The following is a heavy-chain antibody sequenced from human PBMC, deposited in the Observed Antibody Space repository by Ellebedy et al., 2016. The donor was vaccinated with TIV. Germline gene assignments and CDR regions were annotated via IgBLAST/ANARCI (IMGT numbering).Heavy chain of an antibody. Sequence: SETLSLXXAVYGGSFSGYYWSWIRQPPGKGLEWIGEINHSGSTNYNPSLKSRVAISVDTSKNQFSLRLSSVTAADTAVYYCARGLRGTGTTYYFYYHMDVWGKGTPVTVSS. CDR1: GGSFSGYY. CDR3: ARGLRGTGTTYYFYYHMDV. J-gene: IGHJ6*04. CDR2: INHSGST. D-gene: IGHD1-14*01. V-gene: IGHV4-34*01.